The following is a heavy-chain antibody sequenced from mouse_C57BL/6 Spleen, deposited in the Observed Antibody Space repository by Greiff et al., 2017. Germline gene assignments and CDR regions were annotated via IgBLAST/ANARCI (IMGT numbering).Heavy chain of an antibody. V-gene: IGHV1-82*01. D-gene: IGHD1-1*01. CDR3: AREGITTVVLDY. CDR1: GYAFSSSW. J-gene: IGHJ2*01. CDR2: IYPGDGDT. Sequence: QVQLQQSGPELVKPGASVKISCKASGYAFSSSWMNWVKQRPGKGLEWIGRIYPGDGDTNYNGKFKGKATLTADKSSSTAYMQISSLTSEDSAVYFCAREGITTVVLDYWGQGTTLTVSS.